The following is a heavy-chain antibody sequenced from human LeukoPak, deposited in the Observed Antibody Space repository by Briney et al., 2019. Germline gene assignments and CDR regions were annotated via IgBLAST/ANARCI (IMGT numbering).Heavy chain of an antibody. V-gene: IGHV3-23*01. J-gene: IGHJ4*02. CDR2: ISTSGGDA. CDR3: AKGGSYAPLDI. Sequence: QPGGSLRLSCTASGFTFSDSAMTWVRQAPGKGLEWVSAISTSGGDAIYTDSVKDRFTISRDNPKNTLYLQMYSLRAEDTAIYYCAKGGSYAPLDIWGQGTLVTVSS. D-gene: IGHD1-26*01. CDR1: GFTFSDSA.